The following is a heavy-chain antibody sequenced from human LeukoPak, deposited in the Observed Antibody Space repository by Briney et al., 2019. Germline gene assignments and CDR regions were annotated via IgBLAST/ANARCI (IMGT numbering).Heavy chain of an antibody. CDR3: AREPSRDDYSNYLYYYGMDV. V-gene: IGHV3-66*01. CDR2: IYSGGST. J-gene: IGHJ6*02. CDR1: GXTVSSNY. D-gene: IGHD4-11*01. Sequence: GGSLRLSCAASGXTVSSNYISWVRQAPGKGLEWVSVIYSGGSTYYADSVKGRFTISRDNSKSTLYLQMNSLRAEDTAVYYCAREPSRDDYSNYLYYYGMDVWGQGTTVTVSS.